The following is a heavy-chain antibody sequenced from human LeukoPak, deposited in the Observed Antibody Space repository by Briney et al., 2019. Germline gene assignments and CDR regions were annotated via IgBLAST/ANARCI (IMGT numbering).Heavy chain of an antibody. CDR2: LYPGDSDT. Sequence: GESLKISCQGSGYSFPYYWIAWVRQMPGKGLEWMGILYPGDSDTRYSPSFQGQVTISADKSISTAYLQWSSLKASDTAMYYCARPSYSSSWLPFDYWGQGTLVTVSS. D-gene: IGHD6-13*01. CDR3: ARPSYSSSWLPFDY. V-gene: IGHV5-51*01. J-gene: IGHJ4*02. CDR1: GYSFPYYW.